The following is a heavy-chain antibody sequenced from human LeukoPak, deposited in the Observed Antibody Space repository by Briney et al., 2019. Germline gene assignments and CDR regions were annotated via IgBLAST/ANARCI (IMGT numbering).Heavy chain of an antibody. Sequence: GGSLRLSCAASDFTFSSYAMSWLRQAPGKGLEWVSDISGSGGSTYYADSVKGRITISRDNSKNTLYLQMNNLRAEDTAVYYCAKGYSSSWYYFDYWGQGALVTASS. J-gene: IGHJ4*02. CDR1: DFTFSSYA. CDR2: ISGSGGST. CDR3: AKGYSSSWYYFDY. V-gene: IGHV3-23*01. D-gene: IGHD6-13*01.